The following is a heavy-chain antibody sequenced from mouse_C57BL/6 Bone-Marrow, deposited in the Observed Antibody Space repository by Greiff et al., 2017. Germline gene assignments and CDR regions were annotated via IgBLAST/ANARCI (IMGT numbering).Heavy chain of an antibody. Sequence: EVKVVESGGGLVQSGRSLRLSCATSGFTFSDFYMEWVRQAPGKGLEWIAASRNKANDYTTEYSASVKGRFIVSRDTSQSILYLQMNALRAEDTAIYYCASYDGYFLRVWGTGTTVTVSS. CDR1: GFTFSDFY. D-gene: IGHD2-3*01. J-gene: IGHJ1*03. CDR2: SRNKANDYTT. CDR3: ASYDGYFLRV. V-gene: IGHV7-1*01.